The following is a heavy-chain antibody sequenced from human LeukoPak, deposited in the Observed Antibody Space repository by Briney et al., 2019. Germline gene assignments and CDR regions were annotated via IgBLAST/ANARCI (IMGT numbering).Heavy chain of an antibody. V-gene: IGHV3-23*01. CDR3: ATTARVAGA. Sequence: GGSLRLSCAASGFIFSGSGMHWVRQAPGRGLESVSVISASDATTFYADSVKGRFTISRDNFKSVLYLEMNSLRAEDTAVYYCATTARVAGAWGQGTLVTVSS. J-gene: IGHJ5*02. CDR2: ISASDATT. CDR1: GFIFSGSG. D-gene: IGHD6-19*01.